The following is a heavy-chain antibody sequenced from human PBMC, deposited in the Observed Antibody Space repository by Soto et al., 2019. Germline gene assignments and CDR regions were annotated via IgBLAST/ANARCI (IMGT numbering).Heavy chain of an antibody. D-gene: IGHD2-21*02. CDR3: AEDYIASCGGDCYWGRHFQH. Sequence: QVHLVESGGGVVQPGKSLRVSCAASGFTFNTYAMHWVRQAPGKGLEWVAVISSDGSCKYDADSVRGRFTISRDNSKNTLYLEMNSLRAEDTAVYYCAEDYIASCGGDCYWGRHFQHWGQGTLVTVSS. CDR1: GFTFNTYA. V-gene: IGHV3-30*18. CDR2: ISSDGSCK. J-gene: IGHJ1*01.